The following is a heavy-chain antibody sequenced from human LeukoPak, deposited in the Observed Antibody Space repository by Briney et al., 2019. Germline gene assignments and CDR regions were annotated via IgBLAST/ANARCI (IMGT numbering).Heavy chain of an antibody. CDR3: AKDREYSYVYDAFDI. J-gene: IGHJ3*02. CDR2: MSGSGGST. Sequence: PGGSLRLSCAASGFTFSIYAMSWVRQAPGKGLEWVSGMSGSGGSTYYADSVKGRFTISRDNSKNTLYLQMNTLRAEDTAVYYCAKDREYSYVYDAFDIWGQGTQVTVSS. CDR1: GFTFSIYA. V-gene: IGHV3-23*01. D-gene: IGHD3-16*01.